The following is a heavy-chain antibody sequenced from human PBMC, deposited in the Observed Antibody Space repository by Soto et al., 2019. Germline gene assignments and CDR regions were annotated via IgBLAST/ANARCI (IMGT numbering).Heavy chain of an antibody. CDR1: GGSFSGYY. J-gene: IGHJ6*02. V-gene: IGHV4-34*01. CDR3: ARGQRTYYDFWSGYSLDV. Sequence: PSETLSLTCAVYGGSFSGYYWSWIRQPPGKGLEWIGEINHSGSTNYNPSLKSRVTISVDTSKNQFSLKLSSVTAADTAVYYCARGQRTYYDFWSGYSLDVWGQGTTVTVSS. D-gene: IGHD3-3*01. CDR2: INHSGST.